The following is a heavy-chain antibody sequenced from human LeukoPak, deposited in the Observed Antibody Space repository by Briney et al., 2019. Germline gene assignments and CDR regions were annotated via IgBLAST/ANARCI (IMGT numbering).Heavy chain of an antibody. D-gene: IGHD2-15*01. CDR3: ARRYCSGGSCYFNREKYFQH. CDR2: IYTSGST. Sequence: PSETLSLTCTVSGGSISSGSYYWSWIRQPAGKGLEWIGRIYTSGSTNYNPSLKSRVTISVDTSKNQFSLKLSSVTAADTAVYYCARRYCSGGSCYFNREKYFQHWGQGTLVTVSS. CDR1: GGSISSGSYY. V-gene: IGHV4-61*02. J-gene: IGHJ1*01.